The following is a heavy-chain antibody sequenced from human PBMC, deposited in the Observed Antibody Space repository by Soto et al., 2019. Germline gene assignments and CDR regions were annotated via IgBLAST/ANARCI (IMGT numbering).Heavy chain of an antibody. CDR3: ARSINTVTDRYYFDY. J-gene: IGHJ4*02. CDR2: IDWDDDK. D-gene: IGHD4-17*01. Sequence: GPTLANPTHTLTLTCTFSGFSLSTSVMCVSWIRQPAGKSLEWLALIDWDDDKYYSTSLKTRLTISKDTSKNQVVLTMTNMDPVDTAKYYCARSINTVTDRYYFDYWGQGTLVTVSS. CDR1: GFSLSTSVMC. V-gene: IGHV2-70*01.